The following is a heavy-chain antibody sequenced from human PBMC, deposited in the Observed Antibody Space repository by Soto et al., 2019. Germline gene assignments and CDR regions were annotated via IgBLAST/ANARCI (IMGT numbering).Heavy chain of an antibody. D-gene: IGHD4-17*01. V-gene: IGHV3-21*01. J-gene: IGHJ6*03. CDR2: ISSSSSYI. CDR3: ARAPAKRVDDYGDYVDARNYYYYYYMDV. CDR1: GFTFSSYS. Sequence: GGSLRLSCAASGFTFSSYSMNWVRQAPGKGLEWVSSISSSSSYIYYADSVKGRFTISRDNAKNSLYLQMNSLRAEDTAVYYCARAPAKRVDDYGDYVDARNYYYYYYMDVWGKGTTVTVSS.